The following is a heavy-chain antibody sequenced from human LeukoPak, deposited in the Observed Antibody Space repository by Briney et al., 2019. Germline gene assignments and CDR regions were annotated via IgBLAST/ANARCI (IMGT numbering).Heavy chain of an antibody. J-gene: IGHJ4*02. Sequence: ASVKVSCKSSGYTFTSYYMYWVRQAPGQGLEWMGIINPSGGSTSYAQKFQGRVTMTRDTSTSTDYMELSSLRSEDTAVYYCARDSGMVRGTVDYWGQGTLVTASS. CDR2: INPSGGST. CDR1: GYTFTSYY. CDR3: ARDSGMVRGTVDY. V-gene: IGHV1-46*01. D-gene: IGHD3-10*01.